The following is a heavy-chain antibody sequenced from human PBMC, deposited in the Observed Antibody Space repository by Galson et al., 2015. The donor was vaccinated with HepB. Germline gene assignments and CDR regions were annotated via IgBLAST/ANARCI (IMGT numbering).Heavy chain of an antibody. CDR2: ISGSGSST. J-gene: IGHJ4*02. D-gene: IGHD6-13*01. Sequence: SLRLSCAASGFTFSSYAVSWVRQAPGKGLEWVSTISGSGSSTYYADSVKGRFTISRDSSKNTLYLQMNSLRAEDTAVYYCATPPRPSPTDPDSSKRVSFDYWGQGTLVTVPS. CDR1: GFTFSSYA. V-gene: IGHV3-23*01. CDR3: ATPPRPSPTDPDSSKRVSFDY.